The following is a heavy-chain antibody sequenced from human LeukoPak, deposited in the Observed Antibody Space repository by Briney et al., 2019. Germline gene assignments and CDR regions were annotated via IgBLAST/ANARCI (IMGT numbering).Heavy chain of an antibody. CDR1: GGTFSSYG. CDR2: ITPMFGTA. J-gene: IGHJ4*02. Sequence: ASVKVSCEASGGTFSSYGISWVRQAPGQGLEWMGGITPMFGTANYAQKFQGRVTITADESTSTAYMELSSLRSEDTAVYYCVRDGSYYDSRGYYYLYWGQGTLVTVSS. V-gene: IGHV1-69*01. D-gene: IGHD3-22*01. CDR3: VRDGSYYDSRGYYYLY.